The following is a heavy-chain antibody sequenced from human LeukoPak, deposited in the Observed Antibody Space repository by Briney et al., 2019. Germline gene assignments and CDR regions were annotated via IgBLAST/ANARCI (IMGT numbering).Heavy chain of an antibody. CDR2: IWYDGSNK. Sequence: PGGSLRLSCAASGFTFSSYAMSWVRQAPGKGLEWVAVIWYDGSNKYYADSVKGRFTISRDNSKNTLYLQMNSLRAEDTAVYYRARDLIIAGGQTIDYWGQGTLVTVSS. CDR1: GFTFSSYA. J-gene: IGHJ4*02. D-gene: IGHD6-13*01. V-gene: IGHV3-33*08. CDR3: ARDLIIAGGQTIDY.